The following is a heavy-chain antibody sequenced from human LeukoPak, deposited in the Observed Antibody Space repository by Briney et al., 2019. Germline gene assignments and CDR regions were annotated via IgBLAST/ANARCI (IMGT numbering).Heavy chain of an antibody. J-gene: IGHJ4*02. Sequence: ASVKVSCKASGYTFTSYGISWVRQAPGQGLEWMGWISAYNGNTNYAQKLQGRVTMTTDTSTSTAYMELRSLRSEDTAVYYCARISHCSSTSCYTEGGDYWGQGTRVTVSS. CDR1: GYTFTSYG. V-gene: IGHV1-18*01. CDR3: ARISHCSSTSCYTEGGDY. D-gene: IGHD2-2*02. CDR2: ISAYNGNT.